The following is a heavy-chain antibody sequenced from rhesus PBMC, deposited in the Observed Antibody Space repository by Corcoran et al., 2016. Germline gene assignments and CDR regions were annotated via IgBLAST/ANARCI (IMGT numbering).Heavy chain of an antibody. Sequence: QLQLQESGPGLVKPSETLSLTCAVSGGSISSSYWSWIRQAPGKGLEGIGYIYGGGSSTNSNPSLKGRVPLSVDTAKNPLSLKLSSVTAADTAVYYCARSQYSGSWLDYWGQGVLVTVFS. J-gene: IGHJ4*01. D-gene: IGHD6-25*01. CDR1: GGSISSSY. CDR2: IYGGGSST. CDR3: ARSQYSGSWLDY. V-gene: IGHV4-169*01.